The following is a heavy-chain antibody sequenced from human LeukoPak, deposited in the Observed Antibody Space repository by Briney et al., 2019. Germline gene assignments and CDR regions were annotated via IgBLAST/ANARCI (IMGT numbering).Heavy chain of an antibody. Sequence: PSETLSLTCTVSGGSISSYYWSWIRQPSGKGLEWIGYIYYSGSTNYNPSLKSRVTISVDTSKNQFSLKLSSVTAADTAVYYCARVGPVGATQPFDYWGQGTLVTVSS. CDR3: ARVGPVGATQPFDY. J-gene: IGHJ4*02. CDR1: GGSISSYY. V-gene: IGHV4-59*01. CDR2: IYYSGST. D-gene: IGHD1-26*01.